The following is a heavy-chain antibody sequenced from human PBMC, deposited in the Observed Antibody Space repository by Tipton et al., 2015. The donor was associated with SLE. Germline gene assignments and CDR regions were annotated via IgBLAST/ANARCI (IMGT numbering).Heavy chain of an antibody. V-gene: IGHV3-11*04. CDR3: ARDGGVYYYDSSGPNRAFDI. CDR1: GFIFSDYY. CDR2: ISSSGSTI. J-gene: IGHJ3*02. D-gene: IGHD3-22*01. Sequence: SLRLSCAASGFIFSDYYMSWIRQAPGKGLEWVSYISSSGSTIYYADSVKGRFTISRDNAKNSLYLQMNSLRVEDTAVYYCARDGGVYYYDSSGPNRAFDIWGQGTMVTVSS.